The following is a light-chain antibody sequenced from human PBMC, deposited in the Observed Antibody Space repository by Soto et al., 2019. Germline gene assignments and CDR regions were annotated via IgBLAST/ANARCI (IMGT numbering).Light chain of an antibody. V-gene: IGLV1-51*01. Sequence: QSVLTQSPSVSAAPGQKVTISCSGSSSNIGNNYVSWYQQLPGTAPKLLIYDNNKRPSGIPDRFSGSKSGNTASLTISGLQAEDEADYYCSSYTGSSTLVIFGGGTKLTVL. J-gene: IGLJ2*01. CDR3: SSYTGSSTLVI. CDR1: SSNIGNNY. CDR2: DNN.